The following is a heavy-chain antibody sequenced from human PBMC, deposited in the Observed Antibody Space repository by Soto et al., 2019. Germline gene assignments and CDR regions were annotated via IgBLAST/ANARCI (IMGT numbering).Heavy chain of an antibody. CDR2: VSHDGRNI. J-gene: IGHJ4*02. D-gene: IGHD6-19*01. Sequence: VQLVESGGGVVQHGRSLRLSCAASGFTFSDYAMHWVRQAPGKGLEWVAVVSHDGRNIHYADSVKGRFTISRDSSKNTVSLELTSLRAEDTAVYYCARGGRQWLVTSDFNYWGQGALVTVSS. CDR1: GFTFSDYA. V-gene: IGHV3-30*03. CDR3: ARGGRQWLVTSDFNY.